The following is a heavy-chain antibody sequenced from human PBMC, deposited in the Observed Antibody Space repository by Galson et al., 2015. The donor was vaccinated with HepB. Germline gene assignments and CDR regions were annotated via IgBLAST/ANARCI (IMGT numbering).Heavy chain of an antibody. CDR2: IIPIFGTA. CDR3: AREGRTRYQLLLANWFDP. Sequence: SVKVSCKASGGTFSSYAISWVRQAPGQGLEWMGGIIPIFGTANYAQKFQGRVTITADESTSTAYMELSSLRSEDTAVYYCAREGRTRYQLLLANWFDPWGQGTLVTVSS. V-gene: IGHV1-69*13. D-gene: IGHD2-2*01. CDR1: GGTFSSYA. J-gene: IGHJ5*02.